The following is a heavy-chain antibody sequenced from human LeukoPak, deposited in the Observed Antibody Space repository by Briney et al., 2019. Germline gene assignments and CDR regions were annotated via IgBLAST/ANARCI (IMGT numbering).Heavy chain of an antibody. CDR1: GFTFSSYW. CDR3: ARSSYYDFWSGYQPLFDY. CDR2: INSDGSST. V-gene: IGHV3-74*01. D-gene: IGHD3-3*01. Sequence: PGGSLRLSCAASGFTFSSYWMHWVRQAPGKGLVWVSRINSDGSSTSYADSVKGRFTISRDNAKNTLYLHMNSLRAEDTAVYYCARSSYYDFWSGYQPLFDYWGQGTLVTVSS. J-gene: IGHJ4*02.